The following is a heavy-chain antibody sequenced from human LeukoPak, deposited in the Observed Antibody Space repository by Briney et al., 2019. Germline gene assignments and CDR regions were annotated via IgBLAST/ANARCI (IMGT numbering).Heavy chain of an antibody. V-gene: IGHV3-33*01. CDR3: ARVDWMIGAFDI. CDR1: GFTFSSYG. J-gene: IGHJ3*02. Sequence: PGGSLRLSCAASGFTFSSYGMHWVRQAPGRGLEWVAVIWNDGSHKYYADSVKGRFTISRDNSKNTLYLQMNSLRDEDTAVYYCARVDWMIGAFDIWGQGTMVTVSS. D-gene: IGHD3-22*01. CDR2: IWNDGSHK.